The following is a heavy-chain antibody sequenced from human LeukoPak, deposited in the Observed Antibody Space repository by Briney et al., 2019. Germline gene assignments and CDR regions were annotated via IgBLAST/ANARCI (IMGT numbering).Heavy chain of an antibody. CDR2: ISGSGGNT. D-gene: IGHD3-16*01. J-gene: IGHJ4*02. Sequence: GGSLRLSCAASGFTFSSYGMSWVRQAQGKGLEWVSSISGSGGNTYYADSVKGRFTISRDNSKNTLFLHMNSLRAEDTAVYYCAKALGGYHFDYWGQGTLVTVSS. CDR1: GFTFSSYG. V-gene: IGHV3-23*01. CDR3: AKALGGYHFDY.